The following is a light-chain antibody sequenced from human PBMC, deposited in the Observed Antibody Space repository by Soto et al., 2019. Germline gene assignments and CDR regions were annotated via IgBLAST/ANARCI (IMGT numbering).Light chain of an antibody. CDR3: SSYTSSSTPLYV. CDR2: DVS. CDR1: SSDVGGYNY. Sequence: ITISCTGTSSDVGGYNYVSWYQQHPGKAPKLMIYDVSNRPSGVSNRFSGSKSGNTASLTISGLQAEDEADYYCSSYTSSSTPLYVFGTGTKVT. V-gene: IGLV2-14*04. J-gene: IGLJ1*01.